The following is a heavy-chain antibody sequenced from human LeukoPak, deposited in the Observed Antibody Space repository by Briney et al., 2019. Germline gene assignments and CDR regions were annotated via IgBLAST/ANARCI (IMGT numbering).Heavy chain of an antibody. V-gene: IGHV3-21*01. CDR1: GFTFSSYS. Sequence: AGGSLRLSCAASGFTFSSYSMNWVRQAPGKGLEWVSFISSGSSYIYYGDSVKGRFTISRDNAKKSLYLQMNSLRAEDTAVYFCARSFYDSSGYPNFDYWGQGTLVTVSS. CDR2: ISSGSSYI. D-gene: IGHD3-22*01. J-gene: IGHJ4*02. CDR3: ARSFYDSSGYPNFDY.